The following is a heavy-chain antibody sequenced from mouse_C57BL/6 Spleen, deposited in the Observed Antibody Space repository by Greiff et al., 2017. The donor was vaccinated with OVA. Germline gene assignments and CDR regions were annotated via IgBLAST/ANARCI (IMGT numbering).Heavy chain of an antibody. D-gene: IGHD2-4*01. CDR2: INPGSGGT. CDR1: GYAFTNYL. Sequence: VKLMESGAELVRPGPSVKVSCKASGYAFTNYLIEWVKQRPGQGLEWIGVINPGSGGTNYNEKFKGKATLTADKSSSTAYMQLSSLTSEDSAVYFCARVDYDDAMDYWGQGTSVTVSS. CDR3: ARVDYDDAMDY. J-gene: IGHJ4*01. V-gene: IGHV1-54*01.